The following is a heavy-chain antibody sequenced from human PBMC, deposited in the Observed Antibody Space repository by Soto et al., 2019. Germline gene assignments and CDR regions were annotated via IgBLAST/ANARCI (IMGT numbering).Heavy chain of an antibody. CDR3: AKARGRLWSKYWYFDL. Sequence: EVQLLESGGGLVQPGGSLRLSCAASGFTFSSYAMSWVRQAPGKGLEWVSAISGSGGSTYYADSVKGRFTISRDNSKNTVYLQMNSLRAEDTAVYYCAKARGRLWSKYWYFDLWGRGTLVTVSS. CDR2: ISGSGGST. V-gene: IGHV3-23*01. CDR1: GFTFSSYA. D-gene: IGHD5-18*01. J-gene: IGHJ2*01.